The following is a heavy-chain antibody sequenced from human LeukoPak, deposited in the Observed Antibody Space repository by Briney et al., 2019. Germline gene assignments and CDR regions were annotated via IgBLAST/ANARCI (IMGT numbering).Heavy chain of an antibody. V-gene: IGHV1-2*02. CDR1: GYTFTGYY. J-gene: IGHJ3*02. Sequence: ASVEVSCKASGYTFTGYYMHWVRQAPGQGLEWMGWINPNSGGTNYAQKFQGRVTMTRDTSISTAYMELSRLRSDDTAVYHCARPLPSEDHDAFDIWGQGTMVTVSS. CDR2: INPNSGGT. CDR3: ARPLPSEDHDAFDI. D-gene: IGHD2-15*01.